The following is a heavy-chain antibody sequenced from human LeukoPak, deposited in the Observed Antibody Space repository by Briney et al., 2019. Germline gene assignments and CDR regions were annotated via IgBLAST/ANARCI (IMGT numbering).Heavy chain of an antibody. Sequence: ASVKVSCKVSGYTLTELSMHWVRQAPGKGLEWMGGFDPEDGETIYAQKFQGRVTMTTDTSTSTAYMELRSLRSDDTAVYYCARDPDLLYSYGSGAFDIWGQGTMVTVSS. CDR1: GYTLTELS. V-gene: IGHV1-24*01. J-gene: IGHJ3*02. D-gene: IGHD5-18*01. CDR3: ARDPDLLYSYGSGAFDI. CDR2: FDPEDGET.